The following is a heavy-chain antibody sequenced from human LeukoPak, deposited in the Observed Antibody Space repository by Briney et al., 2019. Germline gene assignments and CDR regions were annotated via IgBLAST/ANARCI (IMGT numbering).Heavy chain of an antibody. CDR1: GFTFSTYA. Sequence: GGSLRLSCAASGFTFSTYAMTWVRQAPGKGLKWVSIVNSVGSTAYYADSVKGRFTISRDNSKNTLYLQMNTLRAEDTAVYYCATSSGAYLYGHDYFDSWGQGTLVTVSS. CDR2: VNSVGSTA. V-gene: IGHV3-23*03. D-gene: IGHD3-10*01. J-gene: IGHJ4*02. CDR3: ATSSGAYLYGHDYFDS.